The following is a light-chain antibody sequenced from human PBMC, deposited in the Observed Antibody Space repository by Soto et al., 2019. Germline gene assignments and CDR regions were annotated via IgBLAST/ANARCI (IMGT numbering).Light chain of an antibody. V-gene: IGKV3-15*01. CDR1: HSISSN. J-gene: IGKJ1*01. CDR3: QQYSKWPRT. CDR2: GAS. Sequence: EIVMTQSPATLSVSPGEGATLSCRASHSISSNLAWYQHKPGQAPRPLIYGASTRATGIPARFSGSGSGTDFTLTISSLQSEDFVVYYCQQYSKWPRTFGLGTKVEIK.